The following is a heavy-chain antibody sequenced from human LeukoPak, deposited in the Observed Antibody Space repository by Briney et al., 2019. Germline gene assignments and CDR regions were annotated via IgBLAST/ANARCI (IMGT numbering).Heavy chain of an antibody. Sequence: PGGSLRLSCAASGFTLSSYWMSWVRQAPGKGLEWVANINRDGSEKYYVDSVKGRFTISRDNAKNSLYLQMNSLRAEDTSVYYCARGYYYDSSAYYPEYWGQGTLVTVSS. V-gene: IGHV3-7*04. CDR2: INRDGSEK. J-gene: IGHJ4*02. CDR1: GFTLSSYW. CDR3: ARGYYYDSSAYYPEY. D-gene: IGHD3-22*01.